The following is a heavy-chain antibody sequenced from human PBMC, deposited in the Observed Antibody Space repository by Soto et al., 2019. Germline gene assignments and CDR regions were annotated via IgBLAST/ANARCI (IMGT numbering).Heavy chain of an antibody. CDR3: ARGGSWYPGYYYGMDV. V-gene: IGHV4-4*07. CDR2: VNSSGST. D-gene: IGHD6-13*01. CDR1: GDSVSAYY. Sequence: SETLSLTCTVSGDSVSAYYWSWIRQPAGKGLEWIGRVNSSGSTNYNPSLKSRVTMSVDTSKNQLSLMLRSVTAADTAVFYCARGGSWYPGYYYGMDVCGQGPTVTVS. J-gene: IGHJ6*02.